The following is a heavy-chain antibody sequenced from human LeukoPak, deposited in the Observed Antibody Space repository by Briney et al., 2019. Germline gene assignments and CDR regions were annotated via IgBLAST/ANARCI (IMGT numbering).Heavy chain of an antibody. CDR2: FAPEKSET. V-gene: IGHV1-24*01. Sequence: ASVRVSCKVSEYPLNELSIHWVRQAPGTGLEWMGGFAPEKSETIYAQKFQGRVIMTEDTSTDTAYMELSSLRSDDSAIYFCATGVGATEFDYWGQGTLVTVSS. J-gene: IGHJ4*02. CDR1: EYPLNELS. D-gene: IGHD1-26*01. CDR3: ATGVGATEFDY.